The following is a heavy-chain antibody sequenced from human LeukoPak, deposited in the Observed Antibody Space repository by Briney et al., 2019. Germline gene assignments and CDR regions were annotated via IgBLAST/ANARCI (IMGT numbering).Heavy chain of an antibody. D-gene: IGHD2-15*01. V-gene: IGHV4-34*01. CDR2: INHSGST. Sequence: SETLSLTCAVYGGSFSGYYWSWIRQPPGKGLEWIGEINHSGSTNQNPSLKSRVTISVDTSKNQFSLKLSSVTAADTAVYYCARRSDWFDPWGQGTLVTVSS. CDR1: GGSFSGYY. CDR3: ARRSDWFDP. J-gene: IGHJ5*02.